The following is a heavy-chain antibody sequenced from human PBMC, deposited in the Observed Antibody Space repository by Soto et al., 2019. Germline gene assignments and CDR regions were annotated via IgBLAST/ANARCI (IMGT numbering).Heavy chain of an antibody. D-gene: IGHD1-26*01. CDR2: IYYDGNT. V-gene: IGHV4-39*02. CDR1: GGSISISSHY. J-gene: IGHJ6*02. CDR3: ARDAEIVGGTTISYYGMDV. Sequence: PSDTLSLTCTVSGGSISISSHYWGWILHPPGKGLECIGNIYYDGNTYYNPSLKSRVTISLDTSKNQFSLKLSSVTAADTAVYYCARDAEIVGGTTISYYGMDVWGQGTTVTVSS.